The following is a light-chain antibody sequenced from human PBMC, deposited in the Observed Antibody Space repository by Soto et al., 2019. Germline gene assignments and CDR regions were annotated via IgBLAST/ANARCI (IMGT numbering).Light chain of an antibody. CDR1: SSDVGVFNY. CDR2: EVT. Sequence: QSALTQPASVSGSPGQSITISCTGTSSDVGVFNYVSWYQQHPGRVPRLLIYEVTHRPSGVSDRFSGSKSGNTASLTISRLRPEDESTYSCIAYANSSTWVFGGGTQLTVL. CDR3: IAYANSSTWV. V-gene: IGLV2-14*03. J-gene: IGLJ3*02.